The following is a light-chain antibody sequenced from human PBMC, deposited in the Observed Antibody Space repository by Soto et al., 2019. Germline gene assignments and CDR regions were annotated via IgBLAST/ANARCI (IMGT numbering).Light chain of an antibody. CDR2: WAS. Sequence: DIVMTQSPDSLAVSLGERATINCKSSQSVLYSSNNKNYLAWYQQKPGHPPKLLIYWASTRESGVPDRFSGSGSGTDFTLTISSLRAEDVAVYYCQQYYSTPPTFGQGTKVEIK. CDR1: QSVLYSSNNKNY. J-gene: IGKJ1*01. V-gene: IGKV4-1*01. CDR3: QQYYSTPPT.